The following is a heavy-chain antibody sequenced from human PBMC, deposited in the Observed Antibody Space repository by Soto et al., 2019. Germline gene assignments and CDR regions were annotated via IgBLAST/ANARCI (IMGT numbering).Heavy chain of an antibody. D-gene: IGHD1-26*01. CDR3: ARRSYSGSYDYYYYYGMDV. J-gene: IGHJ6*02. V-gene: IGHV1-18*01. CDR1: GYTFTSYG. CDR2: ISAYNGNT. Sequence: QVQLVQSGAEVKKPGASVKVSCKASGYTFTSYGISWVRQAPGQGLEWMGWISAYNGNTNYAQKLQGRVTMTTDTXXSXAXKELRSLRSDDTAVYYCARRSYSGSYDYYYYYGMDVWGQGTTVTVSS.